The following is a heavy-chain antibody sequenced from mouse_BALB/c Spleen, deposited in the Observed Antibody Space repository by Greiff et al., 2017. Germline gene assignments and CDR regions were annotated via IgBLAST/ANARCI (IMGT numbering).Heavy chain of an antibody. Sequence: QVQLQQSGAELARPGASVKLSCKASGYTFTSYWMQWVKQRPGQGLEWIGAIYPGDGDTRYTQKFKGKATLTADKSSSTAYMQLSSLASEDSAVYYCARAGTNLYAMDYWGQGTSVTVSS. J-gene: IGHJ4*01. CDR2: IYPGDGDT. D-gene: IGHD1-3*01. CDR3: ARAGTNLYAMDY. CDR1: GYTFTSYW. V-gene: IGHV1-87*01.